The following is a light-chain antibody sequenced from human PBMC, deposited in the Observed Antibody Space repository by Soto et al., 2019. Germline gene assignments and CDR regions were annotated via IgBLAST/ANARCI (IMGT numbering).Light chain of an antibody. CDR3: QQLNSYPLT. Sequence: DTQLTQSPSFLSASVGDRVTVTCRASLGISYYLAWYQQTPGKAPKLLIYLASTLQSGVPSRFSGSGSVTEFTLTISSLQPEDFATYSCQQLNSYPLTFGGGTKVEIK. J-gene: IGKJ4*01. V-gene: IGKV1-9*01. CDR1: LGISYY. CDR2: LAS.